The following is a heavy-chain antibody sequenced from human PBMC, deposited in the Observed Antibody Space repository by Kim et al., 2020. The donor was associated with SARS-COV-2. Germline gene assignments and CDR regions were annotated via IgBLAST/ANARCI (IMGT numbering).Heavy chain of an antibody. J-gene: IGHJ6*02. CDR3: ARDRGQWSTASMDV. CDR2: IYTSGST. Sequence: SETLSLTCTVSGGSISSGSYYWSWIRQPAGKGLEWIGRIYTSGSTNYNPSLKSRVTISVDTSKNQFSLKLSSVTAADTAVYYCARDRGQWSTASMDVWGQGTTVTVSS. CDR1: GGSISSGSYY. D-gene: IGHD6-19*01. V-gene: IGHV4-61*02.